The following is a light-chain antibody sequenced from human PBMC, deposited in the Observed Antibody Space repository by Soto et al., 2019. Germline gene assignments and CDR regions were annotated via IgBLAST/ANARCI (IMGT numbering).Light chain of an antibody. J-gene: IGLJ1*01. CDR1: SSDVGAYDY. V-gene: IGLV2-8*01. CDR2: EIN. CDR3: SSFAGSNNFPYV. Sequence: ALTQPPSASGSPGQSVTISCTGTSSDVGAYDYVSWYQQHPGKAPKLMIYEINKRPSGVPDRFSGSKSGNTASLTVSGLQAEDEADYYCSSFAGSNNFPYVFGTGTKVTAL.